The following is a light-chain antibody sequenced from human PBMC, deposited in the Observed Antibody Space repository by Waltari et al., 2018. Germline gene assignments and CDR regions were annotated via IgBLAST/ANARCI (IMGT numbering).Light chain of an antibody. Sequence: QSALTQPASVSGSPGQSITISCTGTSSYVGGSKYVSWYQQPPGKVPKGIIYEVSKRAPGVSNRGAGCKSGNTAARTISGLQAEDEADYYCSSFTTSYTRLFGGGTKLTVL. V-gene: IGLV2-14*01. CDR1: SSYVGGSKY. CDR3: SSFTTSYTRL. J-gene: IGLJ3*02. CDR2: EVS.